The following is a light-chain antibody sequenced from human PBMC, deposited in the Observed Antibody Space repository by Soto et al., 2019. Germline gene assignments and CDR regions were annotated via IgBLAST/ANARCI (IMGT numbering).Light chain of an antibody. CDR2: AAS. J-gene: IGKJ1*01. CDR1: QSVSSN. CDR3: QQYTCLWT. Sequence: EIWVTQSPATLAVSPGERATLSCRASQSVSSNLAWYQQKPGRAPRLLIYAASTRATGVPARFSGSGSGTEFTLTISRMTPDDVATYYCQQYTCLWTFGPGTKVDIK. V-gene: IGKV3-15*01.